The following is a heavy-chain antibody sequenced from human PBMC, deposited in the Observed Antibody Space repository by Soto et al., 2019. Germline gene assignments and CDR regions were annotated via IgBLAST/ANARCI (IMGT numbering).Heavy chain of an antibody. V-gene: IGHV3-30-3*01. Sequence: QVQLVESGGGVVQPGRSLRLSCAASGFTFSSYVIHWVRQTPDKGLEWVAFISRDGSNEYYADSVKGRFTISRDNSMNTLYLEMNSLRTEDTAVYYCARDDEGGSDCDLGYWGQGTLVTVSS. CDR2: ISRDGSNE. CDR1: GFTFSSYV. CDR3: ARDDEGGSDCDLGY. J-gene: IGHJ4*02. D-gene: IGHD3-10*01.